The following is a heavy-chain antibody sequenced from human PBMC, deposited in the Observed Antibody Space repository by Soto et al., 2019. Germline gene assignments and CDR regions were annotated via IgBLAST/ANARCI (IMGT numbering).Heavy chain of an antibody. CDR1: GFSLSTSGVD. J-gene: IGHJ4*02. V-gene: IGHV2-5*02. Sequence: QITLKESGPTPVRPTQTLTRTCALSGFSLSTSGVDVGWIRQPPGKALEWLAVIYWDDSKHYSPSLRSRLTITNDTSKNQVVLTMTNMDPMDTGTYYCAHKGPEDWPLDYWGQGTLVTVSS. CDR3: AHKGPEDWPLDY. CDR2: IYWDDSK. D-gene: IGHD3-9*01.